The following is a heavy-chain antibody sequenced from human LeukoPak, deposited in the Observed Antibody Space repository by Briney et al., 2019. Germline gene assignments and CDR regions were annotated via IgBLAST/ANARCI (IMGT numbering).Heavy chain of an antibody. Sequence: PSETLSLTCAVSGGSISSRNWWSWVRQPPGKGLEWIGEIYHSGSTNYNPSLMSRVTISVDKSKNQFSLMLSTVTAADTAVYYCARETAAGTSYFDYWGQGTLVTVSS. V-gene: IGHV4-4*02. CDR3: ARETAAGTSYFDY. J-gene: IGHJ4*02. D-gene: IGHD6-13*01. CDR2: IYHSGST. CDR1: GGSISSRNW.